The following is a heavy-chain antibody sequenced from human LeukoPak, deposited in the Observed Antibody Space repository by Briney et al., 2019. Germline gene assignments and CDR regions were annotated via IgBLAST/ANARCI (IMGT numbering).Heavy chain of an antibody. D-gene: IGHD2-2*01. CDR1: GGSISSYY. Sequence: SETLSLTCTVSGGSISSYYWSWIRQPAGKGLEWIGRIYTSGSTNYNPSLTSRVTMSVDTSKNQFSLTLSSVTAADTAVYYCARGVEDIVVVPGNWFDPWGQGTLVTVSS. CDR3: ARGVEDIVVVPGNWFDP. V-gene: IGHV4-4*07. CDR2: IYTSGST. J-gene: IGHJ5*02.